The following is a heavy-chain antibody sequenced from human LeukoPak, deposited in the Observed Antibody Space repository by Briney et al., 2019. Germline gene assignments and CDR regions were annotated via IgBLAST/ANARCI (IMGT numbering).Heavy chain of an antibody. CDR2: IDPSDSYT. D-gene: IGHD4-17*01. V-gene: IGHV5-10-1*01. CDR1: GYGLTNFW. CDR3: VTDYGDYFDY. J-gene: IGHJ4*02. Sequence: ESLKISCKVSGYGLTNFWINWVRQMPGKGLEWMGRIDPSDSYTNYNPSFQGHVSLSADKSTTTAYLQWSSLKASDTATYYCVTDYGDYFDYWGQGTLAIVSS.